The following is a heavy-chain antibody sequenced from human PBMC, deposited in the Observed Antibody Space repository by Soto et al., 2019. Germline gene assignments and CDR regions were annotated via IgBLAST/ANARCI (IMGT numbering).Heavy chain of an antibody. J-gene: IGHJ4*02. D-gene: IGHD3-22*01. CDR2: ISVSGGST. CDR1: GFTFRNYA. V-gene: IGHV3-23*01. CDR3: AKGMYYYDSSGYRLFDY. Sequence: QSGESLRLSCAASGFTFRNYAMNWVHQAPGKGLEWVSGISVSGGSTYYADSVKGRFTVSRDNSKNTVFLQMNSLRAEDTAVYFCAKGMYYYDSSGYRLFDYWGQGTLVTVSS.